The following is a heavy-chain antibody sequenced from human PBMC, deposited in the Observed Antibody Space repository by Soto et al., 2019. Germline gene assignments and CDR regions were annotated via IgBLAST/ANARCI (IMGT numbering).Heavy chain of an antibody. CDR1: GGSISSYY. J-gene: IGHJ6*02. V-gene: IGHV4-59*01. D-gene: IGHD5-18*01. CDR3: ARATAMGRYYYYGMDV. Sequence: ETLSLTCTVSGGSISSYYWSWIRQPPGKGLEWIGYIYYSGSTNYNPSLKSRVTISVDTSKNQFSLKLSSVTAADTAVYYCARATAMGRYYYYGMDVWGQGTTVTGS. CDR2: IYYSGST.